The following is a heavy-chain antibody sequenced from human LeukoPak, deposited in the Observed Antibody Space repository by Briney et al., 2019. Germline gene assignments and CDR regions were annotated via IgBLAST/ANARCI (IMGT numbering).Heavy chain of an antibody. CDR2: IVVGSGNT. CDR1: GFTFTSSA. D-gene: IGHD4-17*01. J-gene: IGHJ6*03. CDR3: AADTRYGDYTLTNYYYYYMDV. Sequence: ASVKVSCKASGFTFTSSAMQWVRQARGQRLEWIGWIVVGSGNTNYAQKFQERVTITRDMSTSTAYMELSSLRSEDTAVYYCAADTRYGDYTLTNYYYYYMDVWGKGTTVTVSS. V-gene: IGHV1-58*02.